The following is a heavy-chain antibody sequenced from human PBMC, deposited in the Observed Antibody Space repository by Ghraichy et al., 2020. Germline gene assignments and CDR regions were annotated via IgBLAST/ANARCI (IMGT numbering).Heavy chain of an antibody. V-gene: IGHV4-39*01. CDR3: ARPDIS. CDR1: GASISSTHFW. D-gene: IGHD3-9*01. Sequence: SETLPLTCTVSGASISSTHFWWGWIRQPPGKGLEWIGSFHYSGSIHYNPSLQSRVTISIDTPNNQFSLKLYSLTAADTAVYYCARPDISWGQGTLVTVSS. J-gene: IGHJ4*02. CDR2: FHYSGSI.